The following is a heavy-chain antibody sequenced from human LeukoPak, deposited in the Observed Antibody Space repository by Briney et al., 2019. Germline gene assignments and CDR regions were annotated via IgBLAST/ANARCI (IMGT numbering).Heavy chain of an antibody. D-gene: IGHD6-13*01. CDR3: AKESPPHQSVRIAAAGRGAFDI. CDR1: GFTFSSYA. J-gene: IGHJ3*02. V-gene: IGHV3-23*01. CDR2: ISGSGGST. Sequence: GGSLRLSYAASGFTFSSYAMSWVRQAPGKGLEWVSAISGSGGSTYYADSVKGRFTISRDNSKNTLYLQMNSLRAEDTAVYYCAKESPPHQSVRIAAAGRGAFDIWGQGTMVTVSS.